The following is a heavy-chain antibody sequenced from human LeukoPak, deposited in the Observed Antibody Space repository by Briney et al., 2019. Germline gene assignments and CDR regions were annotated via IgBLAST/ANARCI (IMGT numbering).Heavy chain of an antibody. Sequence: GGALSLSCVACVFTFSSYAMHGVGQPPGKGVEGVAVISYDGSNKYYADSVKGRFTISRDNSKNTLYLQMNSLRAEDTAVYYCARDGPDEKYGSGSYYVSHGEVWGKGTTVTVSS. J-gene: IGHJ6*04. CDR1: VFTFSSYA. CDR3: ARDGPDEKYGSGSYYVSHGEV. V-gene: IGHV3-30*04. CDR2: ISYDGSNK. D-gene: IGHD3-10*01.